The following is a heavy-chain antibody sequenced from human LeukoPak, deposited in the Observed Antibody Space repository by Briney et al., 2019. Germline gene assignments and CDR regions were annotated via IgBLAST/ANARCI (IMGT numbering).Heavy chain of an antibody. CDR2: ISRGGSAI. Sequence: GGSLRLSCAASGFIFSSYAMNWVRRAPGEGLEWVSYISRGGSAIYYADSVKGRFTISRDNAKNSLYLQMNSLRAEDTAIYYCAREGSGYYFDYWGQGTLVTVSS. J-gene: IGHJ4*02. CDR3: AREGSGYYFDY. V-gene: IGHV3-48*03. CDR1: GFIFSSYA. D-gene: IGHD6-25*01.